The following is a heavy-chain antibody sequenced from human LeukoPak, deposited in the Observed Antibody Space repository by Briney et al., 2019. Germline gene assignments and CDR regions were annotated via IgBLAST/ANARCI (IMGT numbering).Heavy chain of an antibody. CDR2: INPNSGGT. V-gene: IGHV1-2*02. CDR3: ARHPGKVTNDWYFDL. CDR1: GYTFTVYY. Sequence: GASVKVSCKASGYTFTVYYMHWVRQAPGQGRECMGWINPNSGGTNYAQKFQGRVTMTRDTSITTAYMELSRLSSDDTAVYYCARHPGKVTNDWYFDLWGRGTLVTVSS. D-gene: IGHD4-23*01. J-gene: IGHJ2*01.